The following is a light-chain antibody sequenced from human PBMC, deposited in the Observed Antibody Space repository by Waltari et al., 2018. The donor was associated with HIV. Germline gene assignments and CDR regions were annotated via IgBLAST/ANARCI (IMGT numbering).Light chain of an antibody. V-gene: IGKV3-11*01. Sequence: DIVLTQSPATLSLSPGESATLSCRASQSMSNFLAWYQQKPGQAPRLLMYDASNRATGIPGRFSGSGSGTDFTLTISSLEPEDFAVYYCQQRSNWPPSITFGQGTRLEI. J-gene: IGKJ5*01. CDR3: QQRSNWPPSIT. CDR2: DAS. CDR1: QSMSNF.